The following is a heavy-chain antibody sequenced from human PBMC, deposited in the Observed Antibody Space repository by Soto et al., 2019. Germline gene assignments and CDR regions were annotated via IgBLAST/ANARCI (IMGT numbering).Heavy chain of an antibody. CDR2: ISSSSSYI. J-gene: IGHJ3*02. Sequence: EVQLVESGGGLVKPGGSLRLSCAASGFTFSSYSMNWVRQAPGKGLEWVSSISSSSSYIYYADSVKGRFTISRDNAKNSLYLQMNSLRAEDTAVYYCASSSMVRDAFDIWGQGTMVTVSS. CDR3: ASSSMVRDAFDI. CDR1: GFTFSSYS. V-gene: IGHV3-21*01. D-gene: IGHD3-10*01.